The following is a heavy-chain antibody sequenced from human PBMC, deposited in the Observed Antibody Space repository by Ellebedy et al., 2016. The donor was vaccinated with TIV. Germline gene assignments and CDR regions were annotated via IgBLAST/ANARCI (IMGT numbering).Heavy chain of an antibody. CDR3: ARAKRRYFDQKGRMDD. CDR2: INHSGST. Sequence: SETLSLTXAVYGGSFSGYYWSWIRQPPGKGLEWIGEINHSGSTNYNPSLKSRVTISVDTSKNQSSLKLSSVTAAGTAVYYCARAKRRYFDQKGRMDDWGQGTTVTVSS. CDR1: GGSFSGYY. D-gene: IGHD3-9*01. V-gene: IGHV4-34*01. J-gene: IGHJ6*02.